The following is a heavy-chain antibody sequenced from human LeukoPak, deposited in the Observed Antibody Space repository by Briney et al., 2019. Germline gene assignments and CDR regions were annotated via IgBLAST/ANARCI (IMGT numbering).Heavy chain of an antibody. CDR1: GFTFSSYW. Sequence: GGSLRLSCEASGFTFSSYWMHWVRQAPVKVLVWVSRINGDGSDTNSADSVKGRFTISRDNAKNTLYLQMNSLRAEDTALYYCVRGLGSGYSYAYGVYWGQGTLVTVSS. D-gene: IGHD5-18*01. CDR3: VRGLGSGYSYAYGVY. CDR2: INGDGSDT. J-gene: IGHJ4*02. V-gene: IGHV3-74*01.